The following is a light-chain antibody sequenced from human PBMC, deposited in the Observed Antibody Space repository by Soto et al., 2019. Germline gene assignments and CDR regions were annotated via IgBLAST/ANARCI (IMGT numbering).Light chain of an antibody. CDR3: QHRGRWPRT. Sequence: EIVLTQSPATLSLSPGERATLSCRASESVNDYLAWCQQKPGQAPRLLIYGASNRATGIPVRFSGSGSGTDFTLTISSLEPEDFAVYYCQHRGRWPRTFGQGTKLEI. J-gene: IGKJ2*01. V-gene: IGKV3-11*01. CDR1: ESVNDY. CDR2: GAS.